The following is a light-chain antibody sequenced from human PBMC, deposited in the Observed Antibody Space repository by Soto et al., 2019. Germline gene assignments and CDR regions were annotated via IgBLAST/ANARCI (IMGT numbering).Light chain of an antibody. CDR3: CSYTTSNTRQIV. Sequence: QSALTQPASVSGSPGQSITISCIGSGSDIGTYNYVSWYQQHPGKAPKLLIYAVSNRPSGVSSRFSGSKSGITASLTISGLQAEDEADYYCCSYTTSNTRQIVFGTGTKVTVL. V-gene: IGLV2-14*01. J-gene: IGLJ1*01. CDR1: GSDIGTYNY. CDR2: AVS.